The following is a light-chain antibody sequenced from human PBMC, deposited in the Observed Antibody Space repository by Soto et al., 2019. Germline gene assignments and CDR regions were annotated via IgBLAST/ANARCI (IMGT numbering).Light chain of an antibody. V-gene: IGLV2-8*01. CDR1: SSDVGDYDY. CDR2: EVS. J-gene: IGLJ1*01. CDR3: SSYADRNYV. Sequence: QSVLTQPPSASGSPGQSVTISCTGTSSDVGDYDYVSWYQQYPGKAPKLIIYEVSRRPSGVPDRFSGSKTGNTASLTVSGLQPADDADYYCSSYADRNYVFGTGTKVTV.